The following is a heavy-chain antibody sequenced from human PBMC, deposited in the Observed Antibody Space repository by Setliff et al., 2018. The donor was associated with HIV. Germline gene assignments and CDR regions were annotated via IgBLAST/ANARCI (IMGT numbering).Heavy chain of an antibody. CDR2: INTVNGNR. J-gene: IGHJ4*02. CDR3: AREGAAAGLDLDY. D-gene: IGHD6-13*01. CDR1: GYTFTSYV. V-gene: IGHV1-3*03. Sequence: ASVKVSCKASGYTFTSYVMHWVRQAPGQRLEWIGWINTVNGNRKYSQEFQGRITITMDTSASTVYMEVGSLRSEDMAVYYCAREGAAAGLDLDYWGQGTLVTVSS.